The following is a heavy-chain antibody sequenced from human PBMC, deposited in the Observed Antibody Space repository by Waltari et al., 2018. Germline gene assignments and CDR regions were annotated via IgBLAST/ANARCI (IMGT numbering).Heavy chain of an antibody. Sequence: EVQLVESGGGLVQPGGSLRLSCAASGFSFRSYWMNWVRQAPGKGLVGVSRVNTDGSNTNYADSVKGRFTISRDNAKNTLFLQMNSLRAEDTAVYYCAREFGVLDYYYGMDVWGQGTTVTVSS. CDR2: VNTDGSNT. CDR3: AREFGVLDYYYGMDV. V-gene: IGHV3-74*01. J-gene: IGHJ6*02. D-gene: IGHD5-12*01. CDR1: GFSFRSYW.